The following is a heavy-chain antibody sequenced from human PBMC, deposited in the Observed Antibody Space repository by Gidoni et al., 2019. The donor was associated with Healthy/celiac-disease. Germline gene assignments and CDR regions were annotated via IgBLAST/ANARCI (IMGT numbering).Heavy chain of an antibody. Sequence: QVQLVQSGAEVKKPGASVKVSCKASGYTFTGYYMHWVRQAPGQGLEWMGWINPNSGGTNYAQKFQGWVTMTRDTSISTAYMELSRLRSDDTAVYYCARDSNDFWSGYYPDYYYYGMDVWGQGTTVTVSS. D-gene: IGHD3-3*01. V-gene: IGHV1-2*04. J-gene: IGHJ6*02. CDR1: GYTFTGYY. CDR2: INPNSGGT. CDR3: ARDSNDFWSGYYPDYYYYGMDV.